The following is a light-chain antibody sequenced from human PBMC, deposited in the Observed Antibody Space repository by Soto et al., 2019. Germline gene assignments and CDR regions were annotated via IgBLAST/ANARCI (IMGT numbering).Light chain of an antibody. CDR3: MQSKHCQWT. Sequence: DVVMTQSPLSLPVPLGQPASISCRSSQGLVLSDGNTYLSWFHQRPGQSPRRLIYTISDRASGVPDRFSGSGTGTDFTLKISRVEAEDVGVYYCMQSKHCQWTFGQGTKVEI. V-gene: IGKV2-30*01. CDR2: TIS. J-gene: IGKJ1*01. CDR1: QGLVLSDGNTY.